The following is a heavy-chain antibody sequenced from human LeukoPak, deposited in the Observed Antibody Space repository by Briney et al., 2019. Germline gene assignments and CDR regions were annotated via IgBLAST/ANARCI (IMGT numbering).Heavy chain of an antibody. CDR1: GGSISSGDYY. Sequence: SETLSLTCTVSGGSISSGDYYWSWIRQPPGKGLEWIGYIYYSGSTYYNPSLKSRVTISVDTSKNQFSLKLSSVTAADTAVYYCARGGDSSWYPSLFDYWGQGTLVTVSS. V-gene: IGHV4-30-4*08. CDR3: ARGGDSSWYPSLFDY. CDR2: IYYSGST. D-gene: IGHD6-13*01. J-gene: IGHJ4*02.